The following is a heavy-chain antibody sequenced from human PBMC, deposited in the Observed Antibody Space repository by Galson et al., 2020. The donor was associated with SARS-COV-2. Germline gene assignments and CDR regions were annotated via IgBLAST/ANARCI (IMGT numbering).Heavy chain of an antibody. CDR1: GFTLSSYW. CDR3: ARGDMGNDYFDY. CDR2: IYSEGSST. Sequence: ALHGESLKISCAVSGFTLSSYWMHWVRQAPGKGLVWVSRIYSEGSSTSYADSVKGRFTIPGDNAKNTLYLQMNSLRAEDTAVYYCARGDMGNDYFDYWGQGTLVTVSS. D-gene: IGHD7-27*01. J-gene: IGHJ4*02. V-gene: IGHV3-74*01.